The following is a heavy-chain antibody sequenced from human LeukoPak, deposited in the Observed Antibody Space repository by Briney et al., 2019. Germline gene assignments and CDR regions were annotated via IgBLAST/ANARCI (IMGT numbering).Heavy chain of an antibody. V-gene: IGHV3-48*02. D-gene: IGHD3-16*02. J-gene: IGHJ4*02. CDR1: GFTFSSFN. CDR2: ISSSSSTI. Sequence: GGSLRLSCAASGFTFSSFNVNWVRQARGKGLEWVSYISSSSSTIYYRDSVKGRFTISGDYAKNSLYLQMSSLRDEDTAVYYCARGSSLDNWGQGALVTVSS. CDR3: ARGSSLDN.